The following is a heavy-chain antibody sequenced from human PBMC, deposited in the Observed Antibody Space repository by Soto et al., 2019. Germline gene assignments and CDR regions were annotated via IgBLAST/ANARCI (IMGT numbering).Heavy chain of an antibody. CDR3: ARNRYGDY. CDR1: GGSISSSGYY. Sequence: PSETLSLTCTVSGGSISSSGYYWGWIRQHPGKGLEWIGYIYSSGSTYYNPSLKSRVTISIDTSNKKFSLRSEDTAVYYCARNRYGDYWGQGTLVTVSS. J-gene: IGHJ4*02. V-gene: IGHV4-31*03. D-gene: IGHD3-9*01. CDR2: IYSSGST.